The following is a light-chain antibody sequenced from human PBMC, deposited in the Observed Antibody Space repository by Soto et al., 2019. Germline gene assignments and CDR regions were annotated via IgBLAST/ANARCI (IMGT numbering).Light chain of an antibody. V-gene: IGKV1-5*03. CDR1: QSISIW. Sequence: IQMSQSPSTLSASIGDRVTITCRASQSISIWLAWYQQKPGKAPKLLIYKASSLESGVPSRFSGSGSGTEFTLTISSLQPDDFATYYCQQYNSYPVTFGQGTKVDIK. CDR2: KAS. CDR3: QQYNSYPVT. J-gene: IGKJ1*01.